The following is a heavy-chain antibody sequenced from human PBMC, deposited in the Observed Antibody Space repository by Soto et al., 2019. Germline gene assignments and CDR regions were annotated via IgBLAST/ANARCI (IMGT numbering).Heavy chain of an antibody. V-gene: IGHV3-74*01. CDR2: INSDGSST. CDR1: GFTFIDYY. CDR3: ARDPRLYDSSGYYEY. D-gene: IGHD3-22*01. J-gene: IGHJ4*02. Sequence: GGSLRLSCAASGFTFIDYYMSWVRQAPWKGLVWVSRINSDGSSTSYADSVKGRFTISRDNAKNTLYLQMNSLRAEDTAVYYCARDPRLYDSSGYYEYWGQGTLVTVSS.